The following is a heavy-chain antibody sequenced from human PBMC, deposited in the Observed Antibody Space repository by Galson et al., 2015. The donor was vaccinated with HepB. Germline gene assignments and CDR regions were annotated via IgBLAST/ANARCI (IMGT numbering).Heavy chain of an antibody. CDR1: GYTFTSYA. D-gene: IGHD5-12*01. J-gene: IGHJ3*02. CDR2: INAGNGNT. Sequence: SVKVSCKASGYTFTSYAMHWMRQAPGQRLEWMGWINAGNGNTKYSQKFQGRVTITRDTSASTAYMELSSLRSEDTAVYYCARPPRGLRSGLDAFDIWGQGTMVTVSS. V-gene: IGHV1-3*01. CDR3: ARPPRGLRSGLDAFDI.